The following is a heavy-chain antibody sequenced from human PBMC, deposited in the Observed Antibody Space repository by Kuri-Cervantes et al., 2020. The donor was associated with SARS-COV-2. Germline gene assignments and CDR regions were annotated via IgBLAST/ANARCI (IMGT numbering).Heavy chain of an antibody. D-gene: IGHD3-22*01. CDR2: ISYDGSNK. Sequence: GGSLRLSCAASGFTLSSYAMHWVRQAPGKGLEWVAVISYDGSNKYNADSVKGRFTISRDNSKNTLYLQINSLRNEDTAVYYCARDPDASSCYAFDYWGQGTLVTVSS. CDR3: ARDPDASSCYAFDY. CDR1: GFTLSSYA. V-gene: IGHV3-30*04. J-gene: IGHJ4*02.